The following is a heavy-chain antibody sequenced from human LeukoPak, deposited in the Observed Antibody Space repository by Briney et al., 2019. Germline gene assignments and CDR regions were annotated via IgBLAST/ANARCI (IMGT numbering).Heavy chain of an antibody. D-gene: IGHD2-21*02. J-gene: IGHJ4*02. V-gene: IGHV4-30-2*01. CDR2: IYHSGST. CDR1: GGSISSGGYY. Sequence: PSQTLSLTCTVSGGSISSGGYYWSWIRQPPGKGLEWIGYIYHSGSTYYNPSLKSRVTVSVDRSKNQFSLKLSSVTAADTAVYYCTRVACGGDCCFDFWGQGTLVTVPS. CDR3: TRVACGGDCCFDF.